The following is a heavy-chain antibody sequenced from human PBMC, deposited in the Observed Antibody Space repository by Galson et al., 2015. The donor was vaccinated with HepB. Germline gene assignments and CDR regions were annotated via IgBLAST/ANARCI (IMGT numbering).Heavy chain of an antibody. D-gene: IGHD1-26*01. J-gene: IGHJ4*02. V-gene: IGHV1-2*06. CDR3: ARARIVGAHLDY. Sequence: SVKVSCKASGYTFTGYYMHWVRQAPGQGLEWMGRINPNSGGTNYAQKFQGRVTMTRDTSISTAYMELSRLRSDDTAVYYCARARIVGAHLDYWGQGTLVTVSS. CDR2: INPNSGGT. CDR1: GYTFTGYY.